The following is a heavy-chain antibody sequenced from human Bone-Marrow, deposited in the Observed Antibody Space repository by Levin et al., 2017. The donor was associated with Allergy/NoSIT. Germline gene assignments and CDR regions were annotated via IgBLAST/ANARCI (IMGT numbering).Heavy chain of an antibody. D-gene: IGHD6-19*01. V-gene: IGHV3-21*01. CDR1: GFIFSDYS. CDR2: ISSKKNYI. J-gene: IGHJ6*02. Sequence: GGSLRLSCAASGFIFSDYSMNWVRQAPGKGLEWVSSISSKKNYIYYTDSVKGRFTISRDNAKNSLSLQLNSLRAEDTAVYYCARVLVLKRGSDWYWAGMDVWGQGTTVIVSS. CDR3: ARVLVLKRGSDWYWAGMDV.